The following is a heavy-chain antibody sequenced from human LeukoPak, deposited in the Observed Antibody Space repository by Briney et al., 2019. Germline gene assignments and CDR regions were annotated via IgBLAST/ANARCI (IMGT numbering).Heavy chain of an antibody. Sequence: PGGSLRLSCAASGFTFSSYSMNWVRQAPGKGLEWVSSISSSSTYIYYADSVKGRFTISRDNAKNSLYLQLNSLRAEDTGVYYCARDGLTQITMVRGAIDYWGQGTLVTVSS. CDR2: ISSSSTYI. J-gene: IGHJ4*02. CDR1: GFTFSSYS. V-gene: IGHV3-21*04. CDR3: ARDGLTQITMVRGAIDY. D-gene: IGHD3-10*01.